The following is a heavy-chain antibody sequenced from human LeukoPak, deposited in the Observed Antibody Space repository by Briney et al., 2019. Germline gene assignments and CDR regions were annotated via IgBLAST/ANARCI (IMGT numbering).Heavy chain of an antibody. CDR1: GGSISSYS. J-gene: IGHJ3*02. CDR2: MYTSGIT. CDR3: ASRDANTAAAFDI. D-gene: IGHD2-21*02. V-gene: IGHV4-4*07. Sequence: SETLSLTCTVSGGSISSYSWSWIRQPAGKGLEWIGHMYTSGITNYNPSLKSRVTMSVDTSKKQFSLKLSSVTAADTDVYYCASRDANTAAAFDIWGQGTMLTVSS.